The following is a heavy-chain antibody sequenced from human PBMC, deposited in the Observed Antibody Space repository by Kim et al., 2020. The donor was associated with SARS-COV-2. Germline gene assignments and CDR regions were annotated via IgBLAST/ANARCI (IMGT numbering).Heavy chain of an antibody. D-gene: IGHD4-17*01. V-gene: IGHV3-15*01. CDR2: IKSKTDGGTT. J-gene: IGHJ4*02. CDR3: TTAVDYGDLADY. Sequence: GGSLRLSCAASGFTFSNAWMSWVRQAPGKGLEWVGRIKSKTDGGTTDYAAPVKGSFTISRDDSKNTLYLQMNSLKTEDTAVYYCTTAVDYGDLADYWGQGXXVTVSS. CDR1: GFTFSNAW.